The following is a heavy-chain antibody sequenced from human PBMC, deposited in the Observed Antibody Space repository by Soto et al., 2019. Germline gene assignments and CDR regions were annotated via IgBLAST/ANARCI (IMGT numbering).Heavy chain of an antibody. CDR3: STRAYDTNGYYRFDP. CDR1: GGSFSGHS. J-gene: IGHJ5*01. D-gene: IGHD3-22*01. Sequence: SETLSLTCAVYGGSFSGHSWTWIRQSPGKGLEWIGDINHSGGVNYSPSLKSRVTISLGTSKNQFSLTLSAVTAADTAMYYCSTRAYDTNGYYRFDPWGQGTLVTVSS. V-gene: IGHV4-34*01. CDR2: INHSGGV.